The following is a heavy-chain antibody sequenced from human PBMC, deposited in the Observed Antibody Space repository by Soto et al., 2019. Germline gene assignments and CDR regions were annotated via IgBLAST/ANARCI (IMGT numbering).Heavy chain of an antibody. J-gene: IGHJ4*02. V-gene: IGHV3-64*01. CDR1: GFTFSNYA. CDR2: ISSDGGST. Sequence: GSLRLSCAASGFTFSNYAMHWVRQAPGKGLEYVSAISSDGGSTYYANSVKGRFTISRDNSKNTLYLQMGSLRAEDMAIYYCASRYCSSTSCSYFHYWGQGTLVTVSS. CDR3: ASRYCSSTSCSYFHY. D-gene: IGHD2-2*01.